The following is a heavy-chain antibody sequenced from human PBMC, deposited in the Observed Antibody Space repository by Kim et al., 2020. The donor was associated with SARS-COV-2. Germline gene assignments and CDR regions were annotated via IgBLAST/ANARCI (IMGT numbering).Heavy chain of an antibody. CDR1: GYTFTSYD. V-gene: IGHV1-8*01. CDR2: MNPNSGNT. Sequence: ASVKVSCKASGYTFTSYDINWVRQATGQGLEWMGWMNPNSGNTGYTQKFQGRVTMTRNTSISTAYMELSSLRSEDTAVYYCARTSYYDFWSGFLTNYYYYYGRLGQRDHGHRLL. CDR3: ARTSYYDFWSGFLTNYYYYYGR. D-gene: IGHD3-3*01. J-gene: IGHJ6*04.